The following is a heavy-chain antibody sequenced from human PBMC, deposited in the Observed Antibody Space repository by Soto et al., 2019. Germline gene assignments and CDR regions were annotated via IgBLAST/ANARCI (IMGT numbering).Heavy chain of an antibody. CDR1: GASISSYY. CDR2: IYYSGST. Sequence: SETLSLTCTVSGASISSYYWSWIRQPPGKGLEWIGYIYYSGSTNYNPSLKSRVTISVDTSKNQFSLKLSSVTAADTAVYYCARDTGSLNAFDIWGQGTMVTVSS. V-gene: IGHV4-59*08. J-gene: IGHJ3*02. CDR3: ARDTGSLNAFDI. D-gene: IGHD5-18*01.